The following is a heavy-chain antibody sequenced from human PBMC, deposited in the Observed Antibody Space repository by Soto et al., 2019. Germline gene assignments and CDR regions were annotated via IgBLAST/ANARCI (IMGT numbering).Heavy chain of an antibody. D-gene: IGHD4-17*01. CDR2: FHPERGET. CDR1: GFTLSDSS. J-gene: IGHJ4*02. CDR3: ARWSYGEGIDY. V-gene: IGHV1-24*01. Sequence: ASVKVSCKVSGFTLSDSSIHWVRQAPGKGLEWMGGFHPERGETIYPQKLQGRVTMTTDTSTSTAYMELRSLRSDDTAVYYCARWSYGEGIDYWGQGTLVTVSS.